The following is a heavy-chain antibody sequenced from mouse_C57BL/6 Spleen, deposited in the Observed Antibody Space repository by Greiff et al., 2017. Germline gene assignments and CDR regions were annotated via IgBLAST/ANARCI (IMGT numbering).Heavy chain of an antibody. V-gene: IGHV2-2*01. CDR3: AREDYGSSEDAMDY. J-gene: IGHJ4*01. CDR2: IWSGGST. Sequence: VKLMESGPGLVQPSQSLSITCTVSGFSLTSYGVHWVRQSPGKGLEWLGVIWSGGSTDYNAAFISRLSISKDNSKSQVFFKMNSLQADDTAIYYCAREDYGSSEDAMDYWGQGTSVTVSS. CDR1: GFSLTSYG. D-gene: IGHD1-1*01.